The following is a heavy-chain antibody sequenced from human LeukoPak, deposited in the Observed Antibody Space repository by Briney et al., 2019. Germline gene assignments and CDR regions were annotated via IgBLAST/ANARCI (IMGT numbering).Heavy chain of an antibody. CDR2: IYYGGST. Sequence: SQTLSLTCTVSGGSISSGDYYWSWIRQPPGKGLEWIGYIYYGGSTYYNPSLKSRVTISVDTSKNQFSLKLSSVTAADTAVYYCARQQYGDSGWFDPWGQGTLVTVSS. D-gene: IGHD4-17*01. CDR3: ARQQYGDSGWFDP. CDR1: GGSISSGDYY. J-gene: IGHJ5*02. V-gene: IGHV4-30-4*01.